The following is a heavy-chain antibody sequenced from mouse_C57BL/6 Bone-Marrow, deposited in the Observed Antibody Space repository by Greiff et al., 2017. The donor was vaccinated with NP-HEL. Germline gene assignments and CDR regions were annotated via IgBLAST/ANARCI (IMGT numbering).Heavy chain of an antibody. CDR2: IYPGGGYT. Sequence: VHLVESGAELVRPGTSVKMSCKASGYTFTNYWIGWAKQRPGHGLEWIGDIYPGGGYTNYNEKFKGKATLTADKSSSTAYMQFSSLTSEDSAIYYCALLSHWYFDVWGTGTTVTVSS. V-gene: IGHV1-63*01. CDR1: GYTFTNYW. J-gene: IGHJ1*03. D-gene: IGHD2-10*01. CDR3: ALLSHWYFDV.